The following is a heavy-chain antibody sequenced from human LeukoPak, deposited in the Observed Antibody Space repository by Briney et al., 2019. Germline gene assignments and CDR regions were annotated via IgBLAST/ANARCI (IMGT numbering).Heavy chain of an antibody. V-gene: IGHV3-21*01. CDR3: ARHSLVGYCSGGSCYRGDYFDY. Sequence: GGSLRLSCAASGFTFSSYSMNWVRQAPGKGLEWVSSISSSSSYIYYADSVKGRFTISRDNAKNSLYLQMNSLRAEDTAVYYCARHSLVGYCSGGSCYRGDYFDYWGQGTLVTVSS. D-gene: IGHD2-15*01. CDR1: GFTFSSYS. J-gene: IGHJ4*02. CDR2: ISSSSSYI.